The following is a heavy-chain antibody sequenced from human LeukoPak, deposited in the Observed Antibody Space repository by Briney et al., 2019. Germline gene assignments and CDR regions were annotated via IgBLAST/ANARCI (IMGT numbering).Heavy chain of an antibody. V-gene: IGHV4-59*01. CDR3: ARDQDWDLQSLRYFDY. Sequence: SETLSLTCSVSGVSINNYYWSWIREPPGRGLEWIGYVYYSGSTNYNPSLKSRVTISIDTSKNQFSLKLSSVTAADTAVYYCARDQDWDLQSLRYFDYWGQGTLVTVSS. D-gene: IGHD1-26*01. CDR2: VYYSGST. CDR1: GVSINNYY. J-gene: IGHJ4*02.